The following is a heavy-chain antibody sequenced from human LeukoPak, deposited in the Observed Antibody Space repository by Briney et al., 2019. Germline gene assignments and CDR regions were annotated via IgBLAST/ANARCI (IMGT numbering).Heavy chain of an antibody. CDR3: ARLLPDIVVVPAAIRSVCWFDP. J-gene: IGHJ5*02. CDR2: IYHSGST. V-gene: IGHV4-38-2*01. Sequence: SETLSLTCAVSGYSISSGYYWGWIRQPPGKGLEWIGSIYHSGSTYYNPSLKSRVTISVDTSKNQFSLKLSSVTAADTAVYYCARLLPDIVVVPAAIRSVCWFDPWGQGTLVTVSS. CDR1: GYSISSGYY. D-gene: IGHD2-2*02.